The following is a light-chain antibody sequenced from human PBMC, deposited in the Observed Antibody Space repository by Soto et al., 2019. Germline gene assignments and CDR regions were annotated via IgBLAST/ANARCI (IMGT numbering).Light chain of an antibody. Sequence: DIQMNQSPSSLSASVGDRVTITCRASQGISNYLAWYQQKPGKVPKLLIYAASTLQSGVPSRFSGSGSGTDFTLPIRSLQPEDVATYYCQKYNSAPQTFGQGTRLEMK. J-gene: IGKJ5*01. V-gene: IGKV1-27*01. CDR3: QKYNSAPQT. CDR1: QGISNY. CDR2: AAS.